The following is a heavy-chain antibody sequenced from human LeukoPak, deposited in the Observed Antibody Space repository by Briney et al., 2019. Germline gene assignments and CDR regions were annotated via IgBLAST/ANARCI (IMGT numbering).Heavy chain of an antibody. CDR2: IWYDGSNK. V-gene: IGHV3-33*08. Sequence: GGSLRLSCAASGFTFNRNAISWVRQAPGKGLEWVAVIWYDGSNKYYADSVKGRFTISRDNSKNTLYLQMNSLRAEDTAVYYCARGVYDFWSGYYDYWGQGTLVTVSS. D-gene: IGHD3-3*01. CDR1: GFTFNRNA. CDR3: ARGVYDFWSGYYDY. J-gene: IGHJ4*02.